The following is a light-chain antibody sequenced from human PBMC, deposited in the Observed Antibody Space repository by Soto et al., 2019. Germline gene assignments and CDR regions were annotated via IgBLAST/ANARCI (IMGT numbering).Light chain of an antibody. CDR2: GNS. Sequence: QFVLTQPPSVSGAPGQRVTISCTGSRSNIGAGYDVHWYQQLPGTAPKLLIYGNSNRPSGVPDRFSGSKSGTSASLAITGLQAEDEADYYCQSYDSSLSGSVFGGGTKLTVL. CDR3: QSYDSSLSGSV. J-gene: IGLJ3*02. V-gene: IGLV1-40*01. CDR1: RSNIGAGYD.